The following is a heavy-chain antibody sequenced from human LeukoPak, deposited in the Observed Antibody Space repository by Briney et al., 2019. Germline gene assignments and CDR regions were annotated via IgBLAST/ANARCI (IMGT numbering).Heavy chain of an antibody. Sequence: GGSLRLSCAASEFTFSDYYMSWIRQAPGKGLEWVSYISYSGDTIHYADSVKGRFTVSRDNAKNSLYLQMNSLRAEDTAVYYCARLGIITAAGSNDYWGQGTLVTVSS. V-gene: IGHV3-11*01. J-gene: IGHJ4*02. CDR2: ISYSGDTI. CDR1: EFTFSDYY. CDR3: ARLGIITAAGSNDY. D-gene: IGHD6-13*01.